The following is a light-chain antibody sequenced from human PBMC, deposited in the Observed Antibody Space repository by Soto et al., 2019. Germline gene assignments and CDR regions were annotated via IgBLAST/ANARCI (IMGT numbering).Light chain of an antibody. V-gene: IGLV1-40*01. CDR2: AST. J-gene: IGLJ2*01. Sequence: QSVLTQPPSVSGAPGQRVTISCSGNSSNIGAGFDVHWYQQLPGAAPKLLIYASTNRPSGVPDRFSGSKSGTSASLAISGLQSEDEGDYYCATWDDSLDGPVFGGGTKVTVL. CDR1: SSNIGAGFD. CDR3: ATWDDSLDGPV.